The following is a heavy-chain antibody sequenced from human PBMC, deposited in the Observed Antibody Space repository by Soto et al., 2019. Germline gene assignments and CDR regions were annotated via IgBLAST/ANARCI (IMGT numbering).Heavy chain of an antibody. V-gene: IGHV1-3*01. CDR1: GYTFTSYA. CDR3: ARDRSWSGGSCSRNSFDY. J-gene: IGHJ4*02. D-gene: IGHD2-15*01. Sequence: ASLKVSCKASGYTFTSYAMHWVRQAPGQRLEWMGWINAGNGNTKYSQKFQGRVTITRDTSASTAYMELSSLRSEDTAVYYCARDRSWSGGSCSRNSFDYWRQVTLVTVS. CDR2: INAGNGNT.